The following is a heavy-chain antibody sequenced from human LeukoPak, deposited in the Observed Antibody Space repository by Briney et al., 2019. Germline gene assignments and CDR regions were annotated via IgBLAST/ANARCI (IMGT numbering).Heavy chain of an antibody. D-gene: IGHD3-10*01. CDR1: GGSISSYY. CDR3: ARDRPYYYGSGKPVCCWFDP. CDR2: IYTSGST. Sequence: SETLSLTCTVSGGSISSYYWSWIRQPAGKGLEWIGRIYTSGSTNYNRSLKSRVTMSVDTSKNQFPLKLRSVTAADTAVYYCARDRPYYYGSGKPVCCWFDPWGQGTLVTVSS. V-gene: IGHV4-4*07. J-gene: IGHJ5*02.